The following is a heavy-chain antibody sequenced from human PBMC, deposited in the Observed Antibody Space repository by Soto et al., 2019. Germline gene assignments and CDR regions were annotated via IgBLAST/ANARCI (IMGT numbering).Heavy chain of an antibody. CDR1: GGSISSHY. CDR2: IHNSGTT. CDR3: ARGLQYYYDMDV. Sequence: SETLSLTCTVSGGSISSHYWSWIRQPPGKGLEWIGFIHNSGTTNYNPSLKSRVTISLDTPRNQFSLRLSSVTAADTAVYYCARGLQYYYDMDVWGQGTTVTVSS. D-gene: IGHD4-4*01. V-gene: IGHV4-59*11. J-gene: IGHJ6*02.